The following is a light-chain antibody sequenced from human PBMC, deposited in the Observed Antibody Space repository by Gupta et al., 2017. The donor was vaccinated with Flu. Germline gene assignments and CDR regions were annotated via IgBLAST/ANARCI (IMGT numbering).Light chain of an antibody. CDR2: DTS. Sequence: EIVLTQSPATLSLSPGERTTLSCRASQTFPNFLAWYQHKPGQAPRLLIYDTSKRATGIPARFSGNGSGTDFFLTINSLAPEDSAVYYCQLSSAFGGGTTVEIK. J-gene: IGKJ4*01. CDR1: QTFPNF. V-gene: IGKV3-11*01. CDR3: QLSSA.